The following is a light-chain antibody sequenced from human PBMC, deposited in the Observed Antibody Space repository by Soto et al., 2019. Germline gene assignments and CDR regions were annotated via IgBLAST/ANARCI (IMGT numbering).Light chain of an antibody. J-gene: IGKJ1*01. CDR2: AAS. V-gene: IGKV3D-15*01. Sequence: EMVEPQSPATLSVSPGERAALSCRASQSVSSNLAWYQHKPGPTPRLLIYAASTRATGIPARFSGSGSGTDFNLTINSLQSGDSAVYYCQQYYRWPRTFGEGTKVEI. CDR3: QQYYRWPRT. CDR1: QSVSSN.